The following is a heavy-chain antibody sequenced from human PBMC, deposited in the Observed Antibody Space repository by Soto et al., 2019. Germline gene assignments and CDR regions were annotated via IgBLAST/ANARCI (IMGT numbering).Heavy chain of an antibody. CDR3: ARNLSGDYPNENWFDP. V-gene: IGHV4-31*03. Sequence: PSETLSLTCTVSNGSIDNTVFFWNWIRQYPGRGLEWIGYISYSGKTFYNPSLQSRVSMSLDTSTNQFSLKLSSVTAADTAVYFCARNLSGDYPNENWFDPWGQGTLVTVSS. CDR2: ISYSGKT. D-gene: IGHD4-17*01. CDR1: NGSIDNTVFF. J-gene: IGHJ5*02.